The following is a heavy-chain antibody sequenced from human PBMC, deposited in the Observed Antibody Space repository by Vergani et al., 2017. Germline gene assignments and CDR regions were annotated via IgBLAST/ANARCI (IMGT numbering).Heavy chain of an antibody. CDR1: GGTFSSYA. D-gene: IGHD4-23*01. CDR3: ARVGGYGGNSGVDY. V-gene: IGHV1-69*01. Sequence: QVQLVQSGAEVKKPGSSVKVSCKASGGTFSSYAISWVRQAPGQGLEWIGGIIPIFGTANYAQKFQGRVTITADESTSTAYMELSSLRSEDTAVYYWARVGGYGGNSGVDYWGQGTLVTVSS. J-gene: IGHJ4*02. CDR2: IIPIFGTA.